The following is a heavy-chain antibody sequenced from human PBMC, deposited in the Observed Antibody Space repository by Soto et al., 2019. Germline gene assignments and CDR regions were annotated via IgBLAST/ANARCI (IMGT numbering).Heavy chain of an antibody. Sequence: GGSLRLSCAASGFTFSTYAMTWVRQAPGRGLEWVSTILHDETPFYADSVKGRFTISRDNVRGTLYLQMNGLRVEDAALYFCAKDLFPTSGQRFFFESWGQGSLVTVSS. CDR3: AKDLFPTSGQRFFFES. CDR2: ILHDETP. V-gene: IGHV3-23*01. CDR1: GFTFSTYA. J-gene: IGHJ4*02. D-gene: IGHD2-21*01.